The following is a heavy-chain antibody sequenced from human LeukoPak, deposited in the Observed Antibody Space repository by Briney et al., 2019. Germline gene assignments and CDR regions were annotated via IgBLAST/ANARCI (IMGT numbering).Heavy chain of an antibody. CDR2: IYHSGST. CDR3: ARGRMLYTRERSFQH. V-gene: IGHV4-30-2*01. CDR1: GGSISSGGYS. D-gene: IGHD2-8*01. J-gene: IGHJ1*01. Sequence: PSETLSLTCAVSGGSISSGGYSWSWIRQPPGKGPEWIGYIYHSGSTYYNPSLKSRVTISVDRSKNQFSLKLSSVTAADTAVYYCARGRMLYTRERSFQHWGQGTLVTVSS.